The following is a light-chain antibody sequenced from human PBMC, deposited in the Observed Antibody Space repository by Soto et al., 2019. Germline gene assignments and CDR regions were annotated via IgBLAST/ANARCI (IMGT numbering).Light chain of an antibody. Sequence: AIRMTQSPASLSASTGDRVTITCRASQGISSYLAWYRQKPGKAPKLLLYAASTLQSAVPSRFSGSGSGTDFSLPISCLQSEDFATYYCQQYYRYPPPFGGGTKVEFK. CDR2: AAS. CDR1: QGISSY. CDR3: QQYYRYPPP. V-gene: IGKV1-8*01. J-gene: IGKJ4*01.